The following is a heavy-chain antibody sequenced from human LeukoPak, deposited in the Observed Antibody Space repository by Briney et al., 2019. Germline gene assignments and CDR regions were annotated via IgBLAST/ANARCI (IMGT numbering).Heavy chain of an antibody. CDR3: AKGIYCGGDCYSGAFDI. D-gene: IGHD2-21*02. Sequence: PGGSLRLSCAASGFTFSSYGMHWVRQAPGKGLEWVAVISYDGSNKYYADSVKGRFTISRDNSKNTLYLQMNSLRAEDTAVYYCAKGIYCGGDCYSGAFDIWGQGTMVTVSS. J-gene: IGHJ3*02. CDR2: ISYDGSNK. V-gene: IGHV3-30*18. CDR1: GFTFSSYG.